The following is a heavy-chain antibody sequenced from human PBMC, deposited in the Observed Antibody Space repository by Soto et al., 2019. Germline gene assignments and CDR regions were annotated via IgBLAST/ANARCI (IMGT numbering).Heavy chain of an antibody. CDR1: GFTFSSYE. D-gene: IGHD3-22*01. CDR2: ISSSGSTI. V-gene: IGHV3-48*03. CDR3: AREYYYDSSGYYRYGMDV. J-gene: IGHJ6*02. Sequence: SCAASGFTFSSYEMNWVRQAPGKGLEWVSYISSSGSTIYYADSVKGRFTISRDNAKNSLHLQMNSLRAEDTAVYYCAREYYYDSSGYYRYGMDVWGQGTTVTVYS.